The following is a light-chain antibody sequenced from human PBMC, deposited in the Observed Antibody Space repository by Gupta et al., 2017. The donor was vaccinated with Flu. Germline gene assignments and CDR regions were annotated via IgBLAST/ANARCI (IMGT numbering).Light chain of an antibody. CDR2: AAS. V-gene: IGKV1-39*01. J-gene: IGKJ2*02. CDR3: LQSDSTSCT. Sequence: DIQMTQSPSSLSASVGDRVTITCRASQSISSYLNWYQQKPGKAPKLLIYAASSLQSGVPSRFSGSGSGTDFTLTISRLQPEDFATYYCLQSDSTSCTFGQGTRLEIK. CDR1: QSISSY.